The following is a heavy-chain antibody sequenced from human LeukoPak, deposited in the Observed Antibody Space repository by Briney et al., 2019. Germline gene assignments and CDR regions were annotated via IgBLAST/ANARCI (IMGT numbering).Heavy chain of an antibody. V-gene: IGHV3-21*01. CDR3: GLDYYHYNGMDF. CDR2: ISSTSSYI. J-gene: IGHJ6*02. Sequence: GGSLRLSCAASGFTFSSYTMNWVRQAPGEGLEWVSSISSTSSYIYYADSVKGRFTISRDNAKNSLYLQMNSLRPEDTAVYYCGLDYYHYNGMDFWGQGTTVTVSS. CDR1: GFTFSSYT.